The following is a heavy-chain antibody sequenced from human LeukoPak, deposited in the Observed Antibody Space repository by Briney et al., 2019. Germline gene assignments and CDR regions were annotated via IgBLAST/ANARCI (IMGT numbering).Heavy chain of an antibody. V-gene: IGHV4-59*01. CDR2: IYNRGST. CDR3: SRGAGGYRFDP. J-gene: IGHJ5*02. CDR1: GGSMSDYH. D-gene: IGHD1-1*01. Sequence: SETLSLTCTVSGGSMSDYHWSWIRQPPGKGLEYLGYIYNRGSTHYNPSLESRVPISPSTSKEQFALTHTSVTAAETARYFVSRGAGGYRFDPWGQGTLVIVSS.